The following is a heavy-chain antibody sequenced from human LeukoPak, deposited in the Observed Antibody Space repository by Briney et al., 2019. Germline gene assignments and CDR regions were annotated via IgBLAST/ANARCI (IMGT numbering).Heavy chain of an antibody. CDR1: GFTVSKNY. CDR3: AKDRQMATIRHIDY. V-gene: IGHV3-66*01. CDR2: IYSETST. J-gene: IGHJ4*02. D-gene: IGHD5-24*01. Sequence: PGGSLRLSCAVSGFTVSKNYMTWVRQAPGKGLEWVSVIYSETSTHYADSVKDRFTISRDNSKNTLYLQMNSLRAEDTAVYYCAKDRQMATIRHIDYWGQGTLVTVSS.